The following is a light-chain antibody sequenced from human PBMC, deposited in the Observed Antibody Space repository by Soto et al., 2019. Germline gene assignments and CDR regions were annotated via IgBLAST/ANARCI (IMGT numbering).Light chain of an antibody. J-gene: IGKJ5*01. V-gene: IGKV3-20*01. CDR3: HQYGSSPIT. Sequence: IFLTESPGTLTLPTGEGDSLSGSPSQTVSSTYLAWYQRKPGQAPRLLIYGASSRATGIPDRFSGAVSGTDFTLTISRLEPEDFAVYYCHQYGSSPITLGQGTRLEIK. CDR2: GAS. CDR1: QTVSSTY.